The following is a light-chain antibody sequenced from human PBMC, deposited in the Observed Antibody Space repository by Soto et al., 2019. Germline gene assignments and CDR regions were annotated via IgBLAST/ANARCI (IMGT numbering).Light chain of an antibody. V-gene: IGKV3-20*01. J-gene: IGKJ2*01. CDR3: HQYGLLPRHP. CDR1: ESVTRNY. CDR2: GAS. Sequence: EMVLTQSPATLSLSPGESATLSCRASESVTRNYFSWYQKKPGQAPRLLIYGASSRATGIPNRFRGSGSGTDFTLTISSLEPEDFAVYYCHQYGLLPRHPFGQGTKLEIK.